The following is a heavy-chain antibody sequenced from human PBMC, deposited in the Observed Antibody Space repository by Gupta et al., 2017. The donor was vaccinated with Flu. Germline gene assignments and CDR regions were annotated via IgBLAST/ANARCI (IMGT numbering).Heavy chain of an antibody. V-gene: IGHV1-46*01. Sequence: QVQLVQSGAEVKKPGASVKVSCKASGYTFTSYYMHWVRQAPGQGLEWMGIINPSGGSTSYAQKVQGRVTMTRDTSTSTVYMELRRMRSEETAVYYFAIDDGDDPAWYFDLGGRGTLVTVSS. D-gene: IGHD4-17*01. CDR3: AIDDGDDPAWYFDL. CDR1: GYTFTSYY. CDR2: INPSGGST. J-gene: IGHJ2*01.